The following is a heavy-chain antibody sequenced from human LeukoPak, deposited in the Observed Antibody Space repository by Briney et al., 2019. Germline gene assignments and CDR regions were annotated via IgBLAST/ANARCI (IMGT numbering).Heavy chain of an antibody. CDR3: AKGPLPPIAAAGNFQH. Sequence: GGSLRLSCAASGFTFSSYAMSWVRQAPGKGLEWVSAISGSGGSTYYADSVKGRFTISRDNSKNTLYLQMNSLRAEDTAVYYCAKGPLPPIAAAGNFQHWGQGTLVTVSS. CDR2: ISGSGGST. D-gene: IGHD6-13*01. CDR1: GFTFSSYA. V-gene: IGHV3-23*01. J-gene: IGHJ1*01.